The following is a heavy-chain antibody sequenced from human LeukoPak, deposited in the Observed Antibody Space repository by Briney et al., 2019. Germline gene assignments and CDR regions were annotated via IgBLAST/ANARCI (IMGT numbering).Heavy chain of an antibody. Sequence: GGSLRLSCAASGFTFSSFWMGWVRQATGKGLEWVASIKYDESEKRHVDSVKGRFTISRDNAKDSLYLQMNSLRAEDTAVYFCTRITTNGYFEYWGQGALVTVSS. V-gene: IGHV3-7*01. CDR3: TRITTNGYFEY. D-gene: IGHD1-1*01. CDR2: IKYDESEK. J-gene: IGHJ4*02. CDR1: GFTFSSFW.